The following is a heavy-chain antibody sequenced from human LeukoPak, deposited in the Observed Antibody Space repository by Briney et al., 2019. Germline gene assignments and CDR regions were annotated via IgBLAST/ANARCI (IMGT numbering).Heavy chain of an antibody. CDR3: ARHGVHDFWSGYLPFGY. V-gene: IGHV4-38-2*01. Sequence: SETLSLTCAVSGYSISSGYYWGWVPQPPGKGLEWIGRIYHSGSTYYNPSLKSRVTISVDTSKNQFSLKLRSVNAADTDVYYCARHGVHDFWSGYLPFGYWGQGTLVTVSS. CDR2: IYHSGST. J-gene: IGHJ4*02. CDR1: GYSISSGYY. D-gene: IGHD3-3*01.